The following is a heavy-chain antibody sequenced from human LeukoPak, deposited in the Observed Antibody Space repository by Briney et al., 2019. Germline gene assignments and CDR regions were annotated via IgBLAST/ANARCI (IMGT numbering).Heavy chain of an antibody. J-gene: IGHJ4*02. V-gene: IGHV3-23*01. D-gene: IGHD3-22*01. Sequence: GGSLRLSCAASGFTFSSYGMSWVRQAPGKGLEWVSAISGSGGSTYYADSVKGRFTISRDNSKNTLYLQMNSLRAEDTAVYYCARVGYYYDSSVYFDYWGQGTLVTVSS. CDR3: ARVGYYYDSSVYFDY. CDR2: ISGSGGST. CDR1: GFTFSSYG.